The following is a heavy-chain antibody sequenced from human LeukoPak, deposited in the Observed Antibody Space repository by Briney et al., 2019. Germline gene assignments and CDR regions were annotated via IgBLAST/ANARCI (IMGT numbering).Heavy chain of an antibody. CDR2: IIPIFGTA. CDR3: ARGRSEYQLLSGSDY. CDR1: GGTFSSYA. Sequence: ASVKVSCKASGGTFSSYAISWVRQAPGQGLEWMGGIIPIFGTANYAQKFQGRVTITTDESTSTAYMELSSLRSEDTAVYYCARGRSEYQLLSGSDYWGQGTLVTVSS. J-gene: IGHJ4*02. D-gene: IGHD2-2*01. V-gene: IGHV1-69*05.